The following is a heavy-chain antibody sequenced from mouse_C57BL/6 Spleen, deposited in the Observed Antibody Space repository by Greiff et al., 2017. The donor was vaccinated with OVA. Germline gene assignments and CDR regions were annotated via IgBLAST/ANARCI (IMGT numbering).Heavy chain of an antibody. CDR3: ARRGEGCYLQWYFDV. V-gene: IGHV1-53*01. CDR1: GYTFTSYW. D-gene: IGHD1-1*02. CDR2: INPSNGGT. J-gene: IGHJ1*03. Sequence: VQLQQPGTELVKPGASVKLSCKASGYTFTSYWMHWVKQRPGQGLEWIGTINPSNGGTNYNEKFKSKATLTVDKSSSTAYMQLSSLTSEDSAVYYGARRGEGCYLQWYFDVWGTGTTVTVSS.